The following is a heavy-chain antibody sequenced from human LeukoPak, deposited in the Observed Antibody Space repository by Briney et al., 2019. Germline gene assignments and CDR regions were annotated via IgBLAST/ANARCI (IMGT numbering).Heavy chain of an antibody. CDR1: GFTFSDYY. CDR2: ISSSSSTI. CDR3: VAGNGWLGDY. J-gene: IGHJ4*02. D-gene: IGHD6-19*01. Sequence: GGSLRLSCAASGFTFSDYYMNWVRQAPGKGLEWVSYISSSSSTIYYADSVKGRFTISRDNAKNSLYLQMNSLRAEDTAVYYCVAGNGWLGDYWGQGTLVTVSS. V-gene: IGHV3-48*01.